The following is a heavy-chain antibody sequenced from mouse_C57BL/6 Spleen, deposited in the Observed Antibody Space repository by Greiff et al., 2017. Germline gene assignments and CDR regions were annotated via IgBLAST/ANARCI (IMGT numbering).Heavy chain of an antibody. CDR1: GYTFTDYE. J-gene: IGHJ4*01. Sequence: QVQLQQSGAELVRPGASVTLSCKASGYTFTDYEMHWVKQTPVHGLEWIGAIDPETGGTAYNQKFKGKAILTADKSSSTAYMELRSLTSEDSAVYYCTRKGYGSSYVGAMDYWGQGTSVTVSS. D-gene: IGHD1-1*01. CDR2: IDPETGGT. CDR3: TRKGYGSSYVGAMDY. V-gene: IGHV1-15*01.